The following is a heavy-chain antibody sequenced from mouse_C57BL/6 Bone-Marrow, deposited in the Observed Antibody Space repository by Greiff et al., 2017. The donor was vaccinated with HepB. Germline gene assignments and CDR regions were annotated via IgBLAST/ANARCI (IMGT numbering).Heavy chain of an antibody. CDR1: GYSFTGYY. CDR3: ASHYYGSSYDWYFDV. CDR2: INPSTGGT. D-gene: IGHD1-1*01. J-gene: IGHJ1*03. V-gene: IGHV1-42*01. Sequence: VQLKESGPELVKPGASVKISCKAFGYSFTGYYMNWVKQSPEKSLEWIGEINPSTGGTTYNQKFKAKATLTVDKSSSTAYLQLKSLTSEDSAVYYCASHYYGSSYDWYFDVWGTGTTVTVSS.